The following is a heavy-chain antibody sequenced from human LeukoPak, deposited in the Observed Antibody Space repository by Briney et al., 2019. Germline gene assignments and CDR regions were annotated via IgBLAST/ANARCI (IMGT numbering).Heavy chain of an antibody. CDR2: INHSGST. Sequence: PSETLSLTCAVYGGSFSGYYWSWIRQPPGKGLEWIEEINHSGSTNYNPSLKSRVTISVDTSKNQFSLKLSSVTAADTAVYYCARPLVDYDILTGYYGVGAFDIWGQGTMVTVSS. CDR1: GGSFSGYY. D-gene: IGHD3-9*01. V-gene: IGHV4-34*01. J-gene: IGHJ3*02. CDR3: ARPLVDYDILTGYYGVGAFDI.